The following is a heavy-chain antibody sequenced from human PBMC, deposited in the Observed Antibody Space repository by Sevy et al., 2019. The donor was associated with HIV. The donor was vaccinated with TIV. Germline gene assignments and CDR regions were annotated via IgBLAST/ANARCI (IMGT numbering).Heavy chain of an antibody. V-gene: IGHV1-8*01. Sequence: ASVKVSCNASGYTFTSYDINWVRQATGQGLEWMGWMNPNSGNTGYAQKFQGRVTMTRNTSISTAYMELSSLRSEDTAVYYCARVCSGGSCRPLDAFDIWGQGTMVTVSS. CDR1: GYTFTSYD. J-gene: IGHJ3*02. CDR3: ARVCSGGSCRPLDAFDI. D-gene: IGHD2-15*01. CDR2: MNPNSGNT.